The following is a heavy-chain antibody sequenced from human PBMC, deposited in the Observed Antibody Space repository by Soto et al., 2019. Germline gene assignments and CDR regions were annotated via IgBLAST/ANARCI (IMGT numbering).Heavy chain of an antibody. J-gene: IGHJ1*01. Sequence: QVQLVESGGGLVKPGGSLRLSCAASGFTFSEYYMSWSRQAPEKGLEWVSYISSTSSHTNYADSVKGRFTISRDNAKNSLYLQMDSLRAEHTSVYYCARDRLSGKSGYGLNWGQGSLVTVSS. CDR3: ARDRLSGKSGYGLN. CDR2: ISSTSSHT. V-gene: IGHV3-11*06. CDR1: GFTFSEYY. D-gene: IGHD5-12*01.